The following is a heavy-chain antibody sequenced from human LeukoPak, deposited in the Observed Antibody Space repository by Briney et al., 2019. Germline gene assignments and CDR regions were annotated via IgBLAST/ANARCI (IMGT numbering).Heavy chain of an antibody. CDR2: IYYSGST. V-gene: IGHV4-61*01. CDR1: GCTVSSGTYY. D-gene: IGHD4-17*01. CDR3: ARDGDYGGPYYFDY. J-gene: IGHJ4*02. Sequence: SETLSLTCTVSGCTVSSGTYYWVWLRPPPGKELEGIGYIYYSGSTNYNASLKRQVTISVDTTKNQFSLKQSSVTAADTAVYYCARDGDYGGPYYFDYWGQGTLVTVSS.